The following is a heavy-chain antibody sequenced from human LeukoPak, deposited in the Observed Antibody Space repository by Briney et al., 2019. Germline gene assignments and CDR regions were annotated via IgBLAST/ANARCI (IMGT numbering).Heavy chain of an antibody. Sequence: PSETLSLTCTVSGGSTSSYYWSWIRQRPGKGLEWIGYIYYSGSTSYNPSLKSRVTISVDTSKNQFSLKLSSVTAADTAVYYCARGASGYDFWSGYWGAFDIWGQGTMVTVSS. D-gene: IGHD3-3*01. CDR3: ARGASGYDFWSGYWGAFDI. V-gene: IGHV4-59*01. CDR2: IYYSGST. J-gene: IGHJ3*02. CDR1: GGSTSSYY.